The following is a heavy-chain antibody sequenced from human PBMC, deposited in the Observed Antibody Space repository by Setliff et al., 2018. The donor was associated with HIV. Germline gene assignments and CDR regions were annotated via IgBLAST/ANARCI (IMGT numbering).Heavy chain of an antibody. Sequence: SETLSLTCTVSGGSISSGGYYWTWIRQHAGKGLEWIGYIYYSGSTYYNPSLKSRVTISVDTSKNQFSLKLRSVTAADTAVYYCARDRATGRFDPWGQGTLVTVLL. V-gene: IGHV4-31*03. CDR2: IYYSGST. CDR3: ARDRATGRFDP. CDR1: GGSISSGGYY. J-gene: IGHJ5*02.